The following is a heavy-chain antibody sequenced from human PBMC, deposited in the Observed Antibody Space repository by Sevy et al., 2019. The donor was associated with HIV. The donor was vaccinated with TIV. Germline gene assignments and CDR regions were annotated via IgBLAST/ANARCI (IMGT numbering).Heavy chain of an antibody. D-gene: IGHD5-12*01. CDR2: INSNSGAI. CDR1: GHTFSGNY. J-gene: IGHJ4*02. Sequence: ASVKVSCKASGHTFSGNYIQWVRQAPGQGLEWLGWINSNSGAISYAQKFQDRVTMTRDTSTTTAYMELSRLGSDDTAVYYCATEYSYDYWGQGTLVTVSS. V-gene: IGHV1-2*02. CDR3: ATEYSYDY.